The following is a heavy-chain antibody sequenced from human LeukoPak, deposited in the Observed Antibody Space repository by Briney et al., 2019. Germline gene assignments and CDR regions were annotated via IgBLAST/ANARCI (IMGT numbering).Heavy chain of an antibody. CDR3: ARVQQWPRNWFDP. J-gene: IGHJ5*02. Sequence: AAVKVSCKASGYTFTGYYMHWVRQAPGQGLEWMGWINPNSGGTNYAQKFQGRVTMTRDTSISTAYMELSRLRSEDTAVYYCARVQQWPRNWFDPWGQGTLVTVSS. V-gene: IGHV1-2*02. CDR1: GYTFTGYY. CDR2: INPNSGGT. D-gene: IGHD6-19*01.